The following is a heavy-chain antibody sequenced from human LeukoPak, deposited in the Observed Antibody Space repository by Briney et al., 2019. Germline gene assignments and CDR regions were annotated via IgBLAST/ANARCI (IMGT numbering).Heavy chain of an antibody. CDR2: INPNSGGT. Sequence: GASVKVSYKASGYTFTDHYMHWVRQAPGPGREWMGWINPNSGGTNYAQKFQGRVTMTRDTSISTAYMELSRLRSDDTAVYYCARAGVDGYDLYDYWGQGTLVTVSS. V-gene: IGHV1-2*02. CDR3: ARAGVDGYDLYDY. J-gene: IGHJ4*02. D-gene: IGHD5-24*01. CDR1: GYTFTDHY.